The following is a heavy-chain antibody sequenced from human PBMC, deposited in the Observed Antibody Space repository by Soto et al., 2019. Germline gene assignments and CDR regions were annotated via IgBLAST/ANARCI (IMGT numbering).Heavy chain of an antibody. CDR2: IYYSGST. J-gene: IGHJ6*02. CDR1: GGSISSYY. V-gene: IGHV4-59*01. CDR3: ASGRTSYSNYGASSGMDV. Sequence: SETLSLTCTVSGGSISSYYWSWIRQPPGKGLEWIGYIYYSGSTNYNPSLKSRVTISVDTSKNQFSLKLSSVTAADTAVYYCASGRTSYSNYGASSGMDVWGQGTTLTISS. D-gene: IGHD4-4*01.